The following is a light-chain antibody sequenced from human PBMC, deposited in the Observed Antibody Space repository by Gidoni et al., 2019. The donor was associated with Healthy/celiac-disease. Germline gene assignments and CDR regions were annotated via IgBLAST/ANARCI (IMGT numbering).Light chain of an antibody. Sequence: EIVLTQSQATLSLSPGERATLSCRASQSVSSHLAWYQQKPGQAPRLLIYDASNRATGIPARFSGSGSGTDFTLTISSLEPEDFAVYYCQQRSNWPLTFGGGTKVEIK. J-gene: IGKJ4*01. V-gene: IGKV3-11*01. CDR1: QSVSSH. CDR2: DAS. CDR3: QQRSNWPLT.